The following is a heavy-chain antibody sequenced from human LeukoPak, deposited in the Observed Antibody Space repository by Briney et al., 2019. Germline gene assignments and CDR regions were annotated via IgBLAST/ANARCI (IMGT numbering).Heavy chain of an antibody. V-gene: IGHV4-34*01. CDR2: INHSGST. CDR1: GGSFSGYY. J-gene: IGHJ4*02. D-gene: IGHD5-24*01. Sequence: SETLSLTCAVYGGSFSGYYWSWLRQPPGKGLEWIGEINHSGSTNYNPSLKSRVTISVDTSKNQFSLKLSSVTAADTAVYYCARVAALQSDSPFGYWGQGTLVTVSS. CDR3: ARVAALQSDSPFGY.